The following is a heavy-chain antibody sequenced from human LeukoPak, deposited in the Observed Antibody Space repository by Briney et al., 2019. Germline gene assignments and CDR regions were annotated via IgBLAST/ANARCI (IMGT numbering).Heavy chain of an antibody. CDR1: GFTFSSYG. V-gene: IGHV3-30*18. CDR3: AKDLRDGGRNYYYYYGMDV. Sequence: PGGSLRLSCAASGFTFSSYGMHWVRQAPGKGLEWVAVISYDGSNKYYADSVKGRFTISRDNSKNTLYLQMNSLRAEDTAVYYCAKDLRDGGRNYYYYYGMDVWGQGTTVTVSS. J-gene: IGHJ6*02. D-gene: IGHD5-24*01. CDR2: ISYDGSNK.